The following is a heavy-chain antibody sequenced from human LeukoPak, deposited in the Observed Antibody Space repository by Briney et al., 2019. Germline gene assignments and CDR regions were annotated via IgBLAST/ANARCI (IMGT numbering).Heavy chain of an antibody. CDR2: IYSGGST. CDR3: ASRITIFLRTSDY. D-gene: IGHD3-3*01. V-gene: IGHV3-66*01. Sequence: PGGSLRLSCAASGFTFSSYSMNWVRQAPGKGLEWVSVIYSGGSTYYADSVKGRFTISRDNSKNTLYLQMNSLRAEDTAVYYCASRITIFLRTSDYWGQGTLVTVSS. CDR1: GFTFSSYS. J-gene: IGHJ4*02.